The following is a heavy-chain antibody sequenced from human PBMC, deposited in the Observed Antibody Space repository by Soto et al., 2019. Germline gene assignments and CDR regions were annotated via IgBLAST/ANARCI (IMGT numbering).Heavy chain of an antibody. V-gene: IGHV4-59*13. D-gene: IGHD1-1*01. J-gene: IGHJ4*02. CDR1: GLSITNND. CDR3: ARANWYSEY. Sequence: QVHLQESGPGLVKPSETLSLTFTVSGLSITNNDWSWIRQPPGKGLERIGYIYYTVSTNYDPSLKSRVTMSVDTSKNQFSLHLASLTAADTAIYYCARANWYSEYWGQGTLVIVS. CDR2: IYYTVST.